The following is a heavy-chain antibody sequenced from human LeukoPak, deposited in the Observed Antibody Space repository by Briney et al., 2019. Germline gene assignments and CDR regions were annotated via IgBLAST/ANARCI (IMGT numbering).Heavy chain of an antibody. Sequence: GESLKISCKGSGYSFTSYWIGWVRQMPGKGLEWMGIIYPGDSDTRYSPSFQGQVTISADKSISTAYLQWSSLKASDTAMYYCARLGKGYCTNGVRFNFDYWGQGTLVTVSS. V-gene: IGHV5-51*01. J-gene: IGHJ4*02. CDR2: IYPGDSDT. CDR3: ARLGKGYCTNGVRFNFDY. CDR1: GYSFTSYW. D-gene: IGHD2-8*01.